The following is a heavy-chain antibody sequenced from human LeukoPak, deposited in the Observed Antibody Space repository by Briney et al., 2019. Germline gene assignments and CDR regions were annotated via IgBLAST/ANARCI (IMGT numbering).Heavy chain of an antibody. CDR1: GFTFSSYW. J-gene: IGHJ4*02. V-gene: IGHV3-7*03. Sequence: PGGSLRLSCAGSGFTFSSYWMTWVRQAPGKGLEWVANIKQDESEKYYVGSVKGRFTISRDNAKNSLYLQMNSLRAEDTAVYYCARPRDSGWSKTWDCWGQGTLVTVSS. CDR3: ARPRDSGWSKTWDC. D-gene: IGHD6-13*01. CDR2: IKQDESEK.